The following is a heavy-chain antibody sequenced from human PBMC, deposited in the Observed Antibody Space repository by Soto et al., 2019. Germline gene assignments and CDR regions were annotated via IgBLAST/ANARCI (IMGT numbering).Heavy chain of an antibody. J-gene: IGHJ5*02. CDR2: INPNSGGT. CDR1: GYTFTGYY. CDR3: ARDWIVGQLVSWFDP. V-gene: IGHV1-2*02. Sequence: GASVKVSCKASGYTFTGYYMHWVRQAPGQGLEWMGWINPNSGGTNYAQKFQGRVTMTRDTSISTAYMELSRLRSDDTAVYYCARDWIVGQLVSWFDPWGQGTLVTVS. D-gene: IGHD6-6*01.